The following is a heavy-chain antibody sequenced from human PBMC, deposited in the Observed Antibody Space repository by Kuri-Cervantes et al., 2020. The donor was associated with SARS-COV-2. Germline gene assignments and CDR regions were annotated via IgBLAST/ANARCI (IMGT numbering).Heavy chain of an antibody. J-gene: IGHJ4*02. CDR2: ISGSGGST. Sequence: GGSLRLSCAASGFTFSSYAMSWVRQAPGKGLEWVSSISGSGGSTYYADSVKGRFTISRDNSKNTLYLQMNSLRAEDTAVYYCAKEGFFYGSGRHFDYWGQGTLVTVSS. CDR1: GFTFSSYA. V-gene: IGHV3-23*01. CDR3: AKEGFFYGSGRHFDY. D-gene: IGHD3-10*01.